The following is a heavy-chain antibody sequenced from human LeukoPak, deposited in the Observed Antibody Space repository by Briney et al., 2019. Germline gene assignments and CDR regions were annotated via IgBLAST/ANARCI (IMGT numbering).Heavy chain of an antibody. CDR3: ARMELVAVAGPSFDY. V-gene: IGHV4-38-2*02. Sequence: SETLSLTCTVSGYSISSGYYWGWIRQPPGKGLEWIGSIYHSGSTYNNPSLKSRVTISVDTSKNQFSLKLSSVTAADTAVYYCARMELVAVAGPSFDYWGQGTLVTVSS. J-gene: IGHJ4*02. CDR1: GYSISSGYY. CDR2: IYHSGST. D-gene: IGHD6-19*01.